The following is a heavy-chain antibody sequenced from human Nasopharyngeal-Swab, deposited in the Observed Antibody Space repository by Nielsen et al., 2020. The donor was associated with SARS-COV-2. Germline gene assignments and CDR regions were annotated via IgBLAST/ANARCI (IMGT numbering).Heavy chain of an antibody. V-gene: IGHV3-23*01. CDR3: AGGGHAYYYYYGMDV. Sequence: GGSLRLSCAASGFTFSSYNMNWVRQAPGKGLEWVSAISGSGGSTYYADSVKGRFTISRDNSKNTLYLQMNSLRAEDTAVYYCAGGGHAYYYYYGMDVWGQGTTVTVSS. CDR2: ISGSGGST. J-gene: IGHJ6*02. CDR1: GFTFSSYN. D-gene: IGHD2-15*01.